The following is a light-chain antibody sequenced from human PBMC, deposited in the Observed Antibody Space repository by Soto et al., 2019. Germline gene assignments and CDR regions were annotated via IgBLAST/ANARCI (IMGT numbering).Light chain of an antibody. Sequence: DIQMTQSPSSLSASVGDRVTITCRASQSISSYLNWYQQKPGKAPKLLIYAASSLQSGVPSRFSRSVSGTDFTLTISILQPEDFATYYCQQSYSTPYTFGQGTKLEIK. J-gene: IGKJ2*01. V-gene: IGKV1-39*01. CDR1: QSISSY. CDR2: AAS. CDR3: QQSYSTPYT.